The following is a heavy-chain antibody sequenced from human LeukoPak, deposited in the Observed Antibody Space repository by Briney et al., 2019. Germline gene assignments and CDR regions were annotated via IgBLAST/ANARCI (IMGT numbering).Heavy chain of an antibody. J-gene: IGHJ4*02. CDR2: IYYSGST. CDR3: AREPTFDYDILTGYPPRLGLDY. Sequence: SETLSLTCTVSGVSISSSSYYWGWIRQPPGKGLEWIGSIYYSGSTYYNPPLKSRVTISVDTSKNQFSLKLSSVTAADTAVYYCAREPTFDYDILTGYPPRLGLDYWGQGTLVTVSS. V-gene: IGHV4-39*07. D-gene: IGHD3-9*01. CDR1: GVSISSSSYY.